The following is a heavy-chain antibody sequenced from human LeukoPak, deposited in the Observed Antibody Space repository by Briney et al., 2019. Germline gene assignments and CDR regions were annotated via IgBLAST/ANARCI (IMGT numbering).Heavy chain of an antibody. CDR2: LYSGGST. Sequence: PGGSLSLSCAASGFTVSTNHMSWVRQAPGEGLEWVSVLYSGGSTYYADSVKGRFTISRDNSKNTLYLQMNSLRAEDTAVYYCARAPSSSWWNFDYWGQGTLVTVSS. V-gene: IGHV3-66*01. D-gene: IGHD6-13*01. J-gene: IGHJ4*02. CDR3: ARAPSSSWWNFDY. CDR1: GFTVSTNH.